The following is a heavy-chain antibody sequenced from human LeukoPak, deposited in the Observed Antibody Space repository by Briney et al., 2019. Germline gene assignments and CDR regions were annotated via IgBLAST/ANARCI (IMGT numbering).Heavy chain of an antibody. CDR3: ARDLGYDFWSGYPYYYYGMDV. J-gene: IGHJ6*02. CDR2: IYSGGST. Sequence: GGFLRLSCAASGFTVSSNYMSWVRQAPGKGLEWVSVIYSGGSTCYADSVKGRFTISRDNSKNTLYLQMNSLRAEDTAVYYCARDLGYDFWSGYPYYYYGMDVWGQGTTVTVSS. V-gene: IGHV3-53*01. CDR1: GFTVSSNY. D-gene: IGHD3-3*01.